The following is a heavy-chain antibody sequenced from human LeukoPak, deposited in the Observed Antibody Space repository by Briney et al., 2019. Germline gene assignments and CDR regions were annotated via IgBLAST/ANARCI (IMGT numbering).Heavy chain of an antibody. CDR3: ARAGYDILTGLNWDPYWFDP. CDR2: ISGSGGST. J-gene: IGHJ5*02. Sequence: SGGSLRLSCAASGFTFSSYAMSWVRQAPGRGLEWVSAISGSGGSTYYADSVKGRFTISRDNSKNTLYLQMNSLRAEDTAVYYCARAGYDILTGLNWDPYWFDPWGQGTLVTVSS. V-gene: IGHV3-23*01. D-gene: IGHD3-9*01. CDR1: GFTFSSYA.